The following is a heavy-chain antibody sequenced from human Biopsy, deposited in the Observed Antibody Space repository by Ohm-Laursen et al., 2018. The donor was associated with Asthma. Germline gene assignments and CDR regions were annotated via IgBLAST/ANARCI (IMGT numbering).Heavy chain of an antibody. CDR3: AKDTEGRYDFWSGLSYNYYGMDV. CDR2: ISYDGSNK. D-gene: IGHD3-3*01. V-gene: IGHV3-30*18. Sequence: SFLRLSCSASGFTFSSYGMYWVRQAPGKGLEWVAVISYDGSNKYYAGSVKGRFTISRDNSKNTLYLQMNSLRAEDTAVYYCAKDTEGRYDFWSGLSYNYYGMDVWGQGTTVTVSS. CDR1: GFTFSSYG. J-gene: IGHJ6*02.